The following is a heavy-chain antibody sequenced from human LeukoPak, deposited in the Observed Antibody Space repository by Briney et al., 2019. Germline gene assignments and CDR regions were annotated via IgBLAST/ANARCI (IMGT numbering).Heavy chain of an antibody. J-gene: IGHJ4*02. CDR1: GGTFSSYA. V-gene: IGHV1-69*06. Sequence: ASVKVSCKASGGTFSSYAISWVRQAPRQGLEWMGGIIPIFGTANYAQKFQGRVTITADKSTSTAYMELSSLRSEDTAVYYCARDPDAFMVRGDKEGYWGQGTLVTVSS. CDR2: IIPIFGTA. D-gene: IGHD3-10*01. CDR3: ARDPDAFMVRGDKEGY.